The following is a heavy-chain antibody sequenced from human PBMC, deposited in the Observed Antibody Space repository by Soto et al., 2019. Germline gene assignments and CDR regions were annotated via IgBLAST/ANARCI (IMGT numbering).Heavy chain of an antibody. V-gene: IGHV3-23*01. J-gene: IGHJ1*01. D-gene: IGHD1-1*01. CDR2: ISGSGVAK. CDR1: GFTFSSSA. CDR3: AKDRSPGATTWNVY. Sequence: GGSLRLSCVVSGFTFSSSAINWVRQAPGKGLEWVSTISGSGVAKFYADSVKGRFTITRDNSNNTVSLQMNSLRAEDAAVYYCAKDRSPGATTWNVYWGQGTLVTVSS.